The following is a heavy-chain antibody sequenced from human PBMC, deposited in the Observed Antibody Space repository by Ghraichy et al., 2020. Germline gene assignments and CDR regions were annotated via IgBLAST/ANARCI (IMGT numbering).Heavy chain of an antibody. CDR1: GYTFTSYG. V-gene: IGHV1-18*01. J-gene: IGHJ3*02. Sequence: ASVKVSCKASGYTFTSYGISWVRQAPGQGLEWMGWISAYNGNTNYAQKFQGRVTMTTDTSTSTAYMELRSLRSDDTAVYYCARDPMIVVVITTSRDAFDIWGQGTMVTVSS. CDR2: ISAYNGNT. D-gene: IGHD3-22*01. CDR3: ARDPMIVVVITTSRDAFDI.